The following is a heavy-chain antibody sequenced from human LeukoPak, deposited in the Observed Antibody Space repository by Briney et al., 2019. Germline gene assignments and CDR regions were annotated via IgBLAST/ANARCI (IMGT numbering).Heavy chain of an antibody. J-gene: IGHJ4*02. CDR1: GGFSFSSYA. Sequence: GGSLRLSCAASGGFSFSSYAMHWVRQAPGKGLEWVAGISYDGSNKYYADSVKGRFTISRDNSKNTLYLQMNSLRAEDTAVYYCARDHPSGVTYSLIDQWGQGTLVTVSS. CDR2: ISYDGSNK. V-gene: IGHV3-30-3*01. CDR3: ARDHPSGVTYSLIDQ. D-gene: IGHD3-10*01.